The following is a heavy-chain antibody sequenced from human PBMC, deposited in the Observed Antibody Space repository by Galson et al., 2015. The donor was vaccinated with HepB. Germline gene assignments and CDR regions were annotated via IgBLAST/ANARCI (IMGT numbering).Heavy chain of an antibody. CDR3: ARVYDTSGPMFY. D-gene: IGHD3-22*01. J-gene: IGHJ4*02. Sequence: SLRLSCAASGFPVSGNYMTWVRQAPGKGLEWVSIMYNSGDTYYTDSVKGRFTISRDISKNTVYLQMSSLRAEDTALYYCARVYDTSGPMFYWGQGTLVTVSS. CDR1: GFPVSGNY. V-gene: IGHV3-53*01. CDR2: MYNSGDT.